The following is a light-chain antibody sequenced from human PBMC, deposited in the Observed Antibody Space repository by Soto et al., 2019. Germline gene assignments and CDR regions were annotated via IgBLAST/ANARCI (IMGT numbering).Light chain of an antibody. J-gene: IGKJ1*01. V-gene: IGKV1-5*03. CDR2: KAS. CDR1: QSISSW. Sequence: DIPMTQSPSTLSASVGDRLTIACRASQSISSWLAWYQQKPGKXPXXLIYKASSLEGGVPSRFTGSGSGTEFTLPLSSLQPDDYATDDCQQYHSFWTFGQGTKVDIK. CDR3: QQYHSFWT.